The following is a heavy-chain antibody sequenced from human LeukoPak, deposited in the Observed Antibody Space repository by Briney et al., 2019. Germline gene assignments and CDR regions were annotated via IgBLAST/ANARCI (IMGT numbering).Heavy chain of an antibody. CDR3: ARVGYDLDY. D-gene: IGHD5-12*01. V-gene: IGHV3-21*01. Sequence: ETLSLTCAVYGGSFSGYYWSWIRQAPGKGLEWVSSISSSSSYIYYADSVKGRFTISRDNAKNSLYLQMNSLRAEDTAVYYCARVGYDLDYWGQGTLVTVSS. J-gene: IGHJ4*02. CDR2: ISSSSSYI. CDR1: GGSFSGYY.